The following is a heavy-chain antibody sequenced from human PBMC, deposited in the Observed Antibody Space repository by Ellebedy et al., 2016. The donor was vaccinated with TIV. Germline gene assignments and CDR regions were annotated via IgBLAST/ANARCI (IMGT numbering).Heavy chain of an antibody. D-gene: IGHD2/OR15-2a*01. CDR2: IGTAGDT. CDR1: RFTFSSYD. Sequence: GESLKISCAASRFTFSSYDMHWVRQATGKGLEWVSAIGTAGDTYYSGSVKGRFTISRENAKNSLYLQMNSLRAGDTAVYYCARASMGLDYWGQGALVTVSS. J-gene: IGHJ4*02. CDR3: ARASMGLDY. V-gene: IGHV3-13*01.